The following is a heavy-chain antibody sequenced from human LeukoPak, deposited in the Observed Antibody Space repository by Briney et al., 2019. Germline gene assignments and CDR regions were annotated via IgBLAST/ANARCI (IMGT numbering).Heavy chain of an antibody. Sequence: SETLSLTCTVSGGSISSYYWSRIRQPPGKGLEWIGFIYYSGSTNYNPSLKSRVTISVDTSKNQFSLKLSSVTAADTAVYYCARESEQGYFDYWGQGTLVTVSS. CDR3: ARESEQGYFDY. CDR2: IYYSGST. D-gene: IGHD1-14*01. J-gene: IGHJ4*02. V-gene: IGHV4-59*01. CDR1: GGSISSYY.